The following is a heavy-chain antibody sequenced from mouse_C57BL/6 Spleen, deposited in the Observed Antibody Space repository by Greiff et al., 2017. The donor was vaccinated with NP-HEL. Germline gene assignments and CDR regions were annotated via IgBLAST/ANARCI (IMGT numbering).Heavy chain of an antibody. CDR2: INPNNGGT. CDR1: GYTFTDYN. Sequence: VHVKQSGPELVKPGASVKMSCKASGYTFTDYNMHWVKQSHGKSLEWIGYINPNNGGTSYNQKFKGKATLTVNKSSSTAYMELRSLTSEDSAVCYCAPYGNYCMDYWGQGTSVTVSS. J-gene: IGHJ4*01. D-gene: IGHD2-1*01. CDR3: APYGNYCMDY. V-gene: IGHV1-22*01.